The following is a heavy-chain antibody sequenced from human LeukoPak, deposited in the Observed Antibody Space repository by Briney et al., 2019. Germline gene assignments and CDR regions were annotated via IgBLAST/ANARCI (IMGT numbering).Heavy chain of an antibody. J-gene: IGHJ4*02. D-gene: IGHD3-10*01. CDR2: ISYDGSNK. Sequence: PGRSLRLSCAASGFTFSSYGMHWVRQAPGKGLEWVAVISYDGSNKYYADSVKGRFTTSRDNSKNTLYLQMNSLRAEDTAVYYCARRKVPYGSGSYFGLDYWGQGTLVTVSS. V-gene: IGHV3-30*03. CDR1: GFTFSSYG. CDR3: ARRKVPYGSGSYFGLDY.